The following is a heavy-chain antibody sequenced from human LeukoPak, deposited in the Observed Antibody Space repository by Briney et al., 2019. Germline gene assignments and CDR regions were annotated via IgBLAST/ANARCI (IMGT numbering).Heavy chain of an antibody. CDR3: AGDKRQYYYGSGSYNWFDP. V-gene: IGHV1-69*04. D-gene: IGHD3-10*01. CDR2: IIPILGIA. CDR1: GGTFSSYA. J-gene: IGHJ5*02. Sequence: SVKVSCKASGGTFSSYAISWVRQAPGQGLEWMGRIIPILGIANYAQKFQGRVTVTADKSTSTAYMELSSLRSEDTAVYYCAGDKRQYYYGSGSYNWFDPWGQGTLVTVSS.